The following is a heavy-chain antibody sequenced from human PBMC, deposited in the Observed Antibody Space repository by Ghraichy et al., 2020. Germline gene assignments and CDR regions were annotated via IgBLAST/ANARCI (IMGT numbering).Heavy chain of an antibody. J-gene: IGHJ4*02. CDR1: GFTFSSYG. V-gene: IGHV3-30*09. CDR3: ARGMDCYGFLDY. CDR2: TSYDGSNK. D-gene: IGHD3-10*01. Sequence: GGSLRLSCAASGFTFSSYGMHWVRQAPGKGLEWVAVTSYDGSNKDYADSVKGRFAISRDNSKNTVYLQMNSLRAEDTAVYYCARGMDCYGFLDYWGQGTLVTVSA.